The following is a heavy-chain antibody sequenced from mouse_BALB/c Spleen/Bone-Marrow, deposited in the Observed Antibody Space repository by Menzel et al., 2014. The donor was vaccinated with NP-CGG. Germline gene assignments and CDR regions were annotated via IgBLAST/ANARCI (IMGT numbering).Heavy chain of an antibody. CDR1: GFTFSNYW. CDR2: IRLKSNNYAT. J-gene: IGHJ3*01. CDR3: TTGFAY. Sequence: EVKLVESGGGLVQPGESMKLSCVASGFTFSNYWMNWVRQSPEKGLEWVAEIRLKSNNYATHYAESVKGRFTISRDDSKSSVYLQMNNLRAEDTGIYYCTTGFAYWGQGTLVTVSA. V-gene: IGHV6-6*02.